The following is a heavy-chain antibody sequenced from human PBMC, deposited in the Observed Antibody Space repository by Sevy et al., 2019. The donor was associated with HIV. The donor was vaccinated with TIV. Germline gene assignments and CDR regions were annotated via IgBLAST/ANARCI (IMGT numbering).Heavy chain of an antibody. J-gene: IGHJ6*02. V-gene: IGHV1-18*01. D-gene: IGHD1-1*01. CDR1: GYTFTSYG. Sequence: ASVKVSCKASGYTFTSYGISWVRQAPGQGLEWMGWISAYNGNTNYAQKLQGRVTMTTDTSTSTAYMELRSLRSDDTAVYYCARHRGSQRVLGYYYYGMDVWGQGTTVTVSS. CDR2: ISAYNGNT. CDR3: ARHRGSQRVLGYYYYGMDV.